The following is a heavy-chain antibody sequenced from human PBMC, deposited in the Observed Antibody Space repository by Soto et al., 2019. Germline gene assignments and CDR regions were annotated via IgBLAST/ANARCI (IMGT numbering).Heavy chain of an antibody. Sequence: PGGSLRLSCVASGFTFSSYGMHWVRQAPGKGLEWVAVIWYDGSNKYYADSVKGRFTISRDNSKNTLYLQMNSLRAEDTAVYYCAREPGGIIIKALDYWGQGTLVTVSS. CDR2: IWYDGSNK. CDR3: AREPGGIIIKALDY. V-gene: IGHV3-33*08. J-gene: IGHJ4*02. D-gene: IGHD3-16*01. CDR1: GFTFSSYG.